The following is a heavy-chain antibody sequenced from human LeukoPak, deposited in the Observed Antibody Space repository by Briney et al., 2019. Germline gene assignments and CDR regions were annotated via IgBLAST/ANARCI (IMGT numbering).Heavy chain of an antibody. CDR1: RGSISSYY. CDR3: AFSSAYQQH. D-gene: IGHD3-22*01. CDR2: INHSGST. Sequence: PSETLSLTCAVARGSISSYYWSWIPQPPGKGLEWIGEINHSGSTDYNPSLKSRVTISVDTSKNQFSLKLSSVTAADTAVYYCAFSSAYQQHCGQGTLVTVSS. V-gene: IGHV4-34*01. J-gene: IGHJ1*01.